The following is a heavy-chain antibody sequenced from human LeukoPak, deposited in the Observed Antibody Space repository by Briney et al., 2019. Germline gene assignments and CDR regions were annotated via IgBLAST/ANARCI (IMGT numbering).Heavy chain of an antibody. CDR2: IKGDGSEK. D-gene: IGHD6-13*01. V-gene: IGHV3-7*03. CDR3: AKDKGYIGEDAFDI. CDR1: GFTFSDYW. J-gene: IGHJ3*02. Sequence: GGSLRLSCAASGFTFSDYWMTWVRQAPGKGLEWVANIKGDGSEKYYVDAVKGRFTISRDNARNSLYLQMNILRAEDTALYYCAKDKGYIGEDAFDIWGQGTMVSVSS.